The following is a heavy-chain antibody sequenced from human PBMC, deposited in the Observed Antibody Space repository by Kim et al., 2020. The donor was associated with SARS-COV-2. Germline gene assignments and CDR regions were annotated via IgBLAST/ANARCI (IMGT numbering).Heavy chain of an antibody. CDR3: AKDREWLVNQRKSINSVGREFDY. CDR2: ISGSGGST. Sequence: GGSLRLSCAASGFTFSSYAMSWVRQAPGKGLEWVSAISGSGGSTYYADSVKGRFTISRDNSKNTLYLQMNSLRAEDTAVYYCAKDREWLVNQRKSINSVGREFDYWGQGTLVTVSS. V-gene: IGHV3-23*01. J-gene: IGHJ4*02. CDR1: GFTFSSYA. D-gene: IGHD6-19*01.